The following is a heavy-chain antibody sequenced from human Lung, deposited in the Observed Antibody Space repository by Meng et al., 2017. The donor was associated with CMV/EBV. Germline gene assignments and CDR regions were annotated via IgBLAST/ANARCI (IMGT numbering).Heavy chain of an antibody. CDR1: GYTFSAYQ. CDR3: ARFGGAPVGSTPPDY. J-gene: IGHJ4*02. V-gene: IGHV1-2*02. Sequence: ASVKVSXKTSGYTFSAYQMHWIRQAPGHGLEWMGWINPSSGVTRSAPKYQGRVTMTSDRYSTAYLELTSLTSDDTAFYYCARFGGAPVGSTPPDYWGQGPLVTFSS. D-gene: IGHD1-26*01. CDR2: INPSSGVT.